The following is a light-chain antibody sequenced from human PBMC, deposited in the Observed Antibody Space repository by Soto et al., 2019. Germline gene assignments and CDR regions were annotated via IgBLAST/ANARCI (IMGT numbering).Light chain of an antibody. J-gene: IGKJ1*01. CDR2: DAS. V-gene: IGKV3-20*01. CDR3: QHYGSSRT. Sequence: EIVLTQSPGTLSLSPGERATLSCRASQSVSNYYLAWYQQKPGQAPRLLIYDASSRATGTLDRFSGSGSGTDFTLTISRLEPEDFAVYYCQHYGSSRTFGQGTKVDIK. CDR1: QSVSNYY.